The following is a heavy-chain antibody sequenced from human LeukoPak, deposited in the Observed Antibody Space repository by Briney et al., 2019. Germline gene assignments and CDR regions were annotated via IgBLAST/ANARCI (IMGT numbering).Heavy chain of an antibody. CDR2: INHSGST. D-gene: IGHD1-26*01. V-gene: IGHV4-34*01. J-gene: IGHJ4*02. CDR3: ARGTRGFYRVSGVYYFDY. Sequence: PSETLSLTCAVYGGSFSGYYWSWIRQPPGKGLEWIGEINHSGSTNYNPSLKSRVNISVDTSKNQFSLKLSSVTAADTAVYYCARGTRGFYRVSGVYYFDYWGQGTLVTVSS. CDR1: GGSFSGYY.